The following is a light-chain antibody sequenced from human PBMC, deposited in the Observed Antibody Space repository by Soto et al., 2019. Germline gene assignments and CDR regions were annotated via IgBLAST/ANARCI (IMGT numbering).Light chain of an antibody. J-gene: IGLJ2*01. Sequence: FMLTQPHSVSESPGKTVTISCTRSSGSIASNYVQWYQQRPGSAPTTVIYEDNQRPSGVPDRFSGSIDSSSNSASLTISGLKTEDEADYYCQSYDSSNPDVVFGGGTKLTV. CDR1: SGSIASNY. V-gene: IGLV6-57*04. CDR3: QSYDSSNPDVV. CDR2: EDN.